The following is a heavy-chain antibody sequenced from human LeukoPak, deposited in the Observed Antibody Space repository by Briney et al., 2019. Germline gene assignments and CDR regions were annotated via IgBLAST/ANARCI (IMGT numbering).Heavy chain of an antibody. CDR2: IYPGDSDT. Sequence: GESLKISCYGSGYSFTNYWIGWVRQMPGKGLEWMVVIYPGDSDTRYSPYFQGQVPISAAKYISTAYLQWSSLKASATALYSCARPSSSWYDNFDYWGQGTLVTVSS. V-gene: IGHV5-51*01. CDR1: GYSFTNYW. J-gene: IGHJ4*02. D-gene: IGHD6-13*01. CDR3: ARPSSSWYDNFDY.